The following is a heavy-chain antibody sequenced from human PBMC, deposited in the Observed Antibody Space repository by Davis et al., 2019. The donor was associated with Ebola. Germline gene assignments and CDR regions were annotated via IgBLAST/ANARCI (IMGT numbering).Heavy chain of an antibody. CDR2: IDYSGST. D-gene: IGHD1-26*01. Sequence: MPSETLSLTCTVSGGSISTYYWSWVRQPPGKGLEWIGWIDYSGSTNYNPSLKSRVTMSVDKSRNQFSLKVTSVTAADTAMYYCAGGLWNSGTYYPPPFHYWGQGALVPVSS. J-gene: IGHJ4*02. CDR3: AGGLWNSGTYYPPPFHY. V-gene: IGHV4-59*12. CDR1: GGSISTYY.